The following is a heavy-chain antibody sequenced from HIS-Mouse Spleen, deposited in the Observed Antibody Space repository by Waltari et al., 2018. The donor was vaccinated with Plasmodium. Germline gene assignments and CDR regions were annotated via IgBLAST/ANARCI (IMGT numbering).Heavy chain of an antibody. J-gene: IGHJ5*02. D-gene: IGHD3-22*01. CDR3: ARRSSNNHYYHSNPDWFDP. CDR2: INPNSGGT. CDR1: GYTFTGYY. Sequence: VQLVQSGAEVKKPGASVTVSCTASGYTFTGYYMHWVRQAPGQGLEWMGWINPNSGGTNYAQKFQGRVTMTRDTSISTAYMELSRLRSDDTAVYYCARRSSNNHYYHSNPDWFDPWGQGTLVTVSS. V-gene: IGHV1-2*02.